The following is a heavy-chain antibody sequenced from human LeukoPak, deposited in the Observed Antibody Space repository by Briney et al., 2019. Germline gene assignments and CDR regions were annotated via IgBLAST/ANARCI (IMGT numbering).Heavy chain of an antibody. J-gene: IGHJ3*02. Sequence: GESLQISCQGSGYSFTSYWIGWVRQMPGKGLEWMGIIYPGDSDTRYSPSFQGQVTISADKSISTAYLQWSSLKASDTAMYYCARFRPTYYYDSSGYFHDAFDIWGQGTMVTVSS. CDR1: GYSFTSYW. D-gene: IGHD3-22*01. V-gene: IGHV5-51*01. CDR2: IYPGDSDT. CDR3: ARFRPTYYYDSSGYFHDAFDI.